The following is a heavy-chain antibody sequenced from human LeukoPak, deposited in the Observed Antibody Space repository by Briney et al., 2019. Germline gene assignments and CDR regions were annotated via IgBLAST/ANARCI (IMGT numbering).Heavy chain of an antibody. V-gene: IGHV3-7*01. Sequence: GGSLRLSCAASGFTFSSYWMSWVRQAPGKGLEWVAHINQDGSEKYYVDSVKGRFTISRDNAKNSLYLQMNSLRAEDTAVYFCARDYYYGSGSYAYWGQGTLVTVSS. D-gene: IGHD3-10*01. CDR1: GFTFSSYW. CDR2: INQDGSEK. J-gene: IGHJ4*02. CDR3: ARDYYYGSGSYAY.